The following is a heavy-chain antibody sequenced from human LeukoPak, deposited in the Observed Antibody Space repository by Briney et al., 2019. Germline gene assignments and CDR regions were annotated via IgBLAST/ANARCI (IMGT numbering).Heavy chain of an antibody. CDR3: ARLVVPATRGSYYYYMDV. CDR1: GYTFTGYY. J-gene: IGHJ6*03. D-gene: IGHD2-2*01. Sequence: ASVKVSCKASGYTFTGYYMHWVRQAPGQGLEWMGWINPNSGGTNYARKSQGRVTMTRDTSTSTAYMELSRLRSDDTAVYYCARLVVPATRGSYYYYMDVWGKGTTVTVSS. CDR2: INPNSGGT. V-gene: IGHV1-2*02.